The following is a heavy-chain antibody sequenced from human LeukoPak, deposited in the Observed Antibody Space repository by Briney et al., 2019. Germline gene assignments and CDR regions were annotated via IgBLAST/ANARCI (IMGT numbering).Heavy chain of an antibody. CDR2: INPNSGGT. CDR3: ARVFNWNFDWFDP. CDR1: GYTFTGYY. V-gene: IGHV1-2*02. J-gene: IGHJ5*02. Sequence: ASVKVSCKASGYTFTGYYMHWVRQAPGQGLEWMGWINPNSGGTNYAQKFQGRVTMTRDTSISTACMELSRLRSDDTAVYYCARVFNWNFDWFDPWGQGTLVTVSS. D-gene: IGHD1-7*01.